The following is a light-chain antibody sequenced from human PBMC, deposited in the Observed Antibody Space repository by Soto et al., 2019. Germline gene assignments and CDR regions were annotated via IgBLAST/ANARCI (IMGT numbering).Light chain of an antibody. V-gene: IGKV1-39*01. CDR2: AAS. J-gene: IGKJ1*01. Sequence: DTQLTQAPSSLPASVGDRVTITCRASETIGNYFNWYQQRTGKAPNLLISAASTLQSGVTSRFSGSGSGTDFTLTITSLQTEEFATYYCQQSYNTPRTVGQGTKVDIK. CDR3: QQSYNTPRT. CDR1: ETIGNY.